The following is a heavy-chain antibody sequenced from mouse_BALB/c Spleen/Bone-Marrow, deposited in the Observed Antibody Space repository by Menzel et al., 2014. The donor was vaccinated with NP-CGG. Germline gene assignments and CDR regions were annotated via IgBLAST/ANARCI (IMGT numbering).Heavy chain of an antibody. CDR1: GYTFTSYY. D-gene: IGHD2-4*01. Sequence: QVQLQQSGAVLVKPGASVKLSCKASGYTFTSYYMYWVKQRPGQGLEWIGEINPSNGGTNFNEKFKSKATLTVDKSSSTTYMQLSSLTSEDSAVYYCTRSTMITYFDYWGQGTTLTVSS. J-gene: IGHJ2*01. CDR3: TRSTMITYFDY. CDR2: INPSNGGT. V-gene: IGHV1S81*02.